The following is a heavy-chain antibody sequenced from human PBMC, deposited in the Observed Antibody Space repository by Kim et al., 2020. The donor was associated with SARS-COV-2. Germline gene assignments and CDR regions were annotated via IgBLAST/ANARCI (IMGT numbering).Heavy chain of an antibody. CDR3: ARVGSTNYYYYYMDV. D-gene: IGHD1-26*01. Sequence: PSLKSRVTISVDTSKNQFSLKLSSVTAADTAVYYCARVGSTNYYYYYMDVWGKGTTVTVSS. J-gene: IGHJ6*03. V-gene: IGHV4-59*01.